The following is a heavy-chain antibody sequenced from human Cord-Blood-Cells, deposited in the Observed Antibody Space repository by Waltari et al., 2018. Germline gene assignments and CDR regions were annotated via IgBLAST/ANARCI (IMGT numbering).Heavy chain of an antibody. CDR3: ARPWNGYCSSTSCYPFDY. CDR1: GGSISSSSYY. V-gene: IGHV4-39*01. D-gene: IGHD2-2*03. Sequence: QLQLQESGPGLVKPSEPLSLTCTVPGGSISSSSYYLGWIRQPPGKGLGWIGSIYHSGSTYYNPSLKSRVTISVDTSKNQFSLKLSSVTAADTAVYYCARPWNGYCSSTSCYPFDYWGQGTLVTVSS. J-gene: IGHJ4*02. CDR2: IYHSGST.